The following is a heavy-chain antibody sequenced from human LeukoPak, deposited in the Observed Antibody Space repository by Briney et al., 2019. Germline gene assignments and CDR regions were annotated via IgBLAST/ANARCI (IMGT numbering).Heavy chain of an antibody. CDR2: IYYSGST. CDR3: ARDLFGYNWFDP. CDR1: GYSISTGYY. D-gene: IGHD3-3*01. Sequence: SETLSLTCTVSGYSISTGYYWDWIRQPPGKGLEWIGYIYYSGSTNYNPSLKSRVTISVDTSKNQFSLKLSSVTAADTAVYYCARDLFGYNWFDPWGQGTLVTVSS. V-gene: IGHV4-61*01. J-gene: IGHJ5*02.